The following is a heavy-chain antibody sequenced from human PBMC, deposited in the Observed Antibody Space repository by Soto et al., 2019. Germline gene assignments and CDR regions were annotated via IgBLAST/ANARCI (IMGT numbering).Heavy chain of an antibody. CDR3: ARGASGILTP. CDR2: INSYGSVT. J-gene: IGHJ5*02. V-gene: IGHV3-74*01. D-gene: IGHD3-9*01. CDR1: GFTFSTYW. Sequence: TGGSLRLSCAASGFTFSTYWMHWVRQAPGKGLAWVSHINSYGSVTTYADSVKGRFTISRDNAKNTLYLQMSSLRAEDTAVYFCARGASGILTPWGQGTLVTVSS.